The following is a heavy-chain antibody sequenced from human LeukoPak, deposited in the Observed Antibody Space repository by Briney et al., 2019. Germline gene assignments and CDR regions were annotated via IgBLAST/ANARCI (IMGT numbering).Heavy chain of an antibody. Sequence: SETLSLTCTVSGGSISSGSYYWSWIRQPAGKGLEWIGRIYTSGSTNYNPSLKSRVTISVDTSKNQFSLKLSSVTAADTAVYYCARDPTGWSSRDAFDIWGQGTMVTVSS. J-gene: IGHJ3*02. CDR3: ARDPTGWSSRDAFDI. V-gene: IGHV4-61*02. CDR2: IYTSGST. CDR1: GGSISSGSYY. D-gene: IGHD1-14*01.